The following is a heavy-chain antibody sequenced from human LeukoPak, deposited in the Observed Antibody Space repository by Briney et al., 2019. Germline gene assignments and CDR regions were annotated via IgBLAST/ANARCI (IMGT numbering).Heavy chain of an antibody. Sequence: SETLSLTCTVSGVSISSGNSYWGWIRQPPGKGLEWIGSIYYSGNTYYNASLKSQVSISIDTSKNQFSLKLTSVTAADTAVYYCARQTGSGLFILPGGQGTLVTVSS. D-gene: IGHD3/OR15-3a*01. V-gene: IGHV4-39*01. CDR3: ARQTGSGLFILP. CDR2: IYYSGNT. J-gene: IGHJ4*02. CDR1: GVSISSGNSY.